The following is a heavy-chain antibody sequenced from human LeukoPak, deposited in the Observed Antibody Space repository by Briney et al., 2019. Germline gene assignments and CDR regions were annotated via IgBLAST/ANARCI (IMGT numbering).Heavy chain of an antibody. CDR1: GGSFSGYY. V-gene: IGHV4-34*01. J-gene: IGHJ4*02. CDR3: ARGKATYYDILTGYCLDY. CDR2: INHSGST. D-gene: IGHD3-9*01. Sequence: SETLSLTCAVYGGSFSGYYWSWIRQPPGKGLEWIGEINHSGSTNYNTSLKSRVTISVDTSKNQFSLKLSSVTAADTAVYYCARGKATYYDILTGYCLDYWGQGTLVTVSS.